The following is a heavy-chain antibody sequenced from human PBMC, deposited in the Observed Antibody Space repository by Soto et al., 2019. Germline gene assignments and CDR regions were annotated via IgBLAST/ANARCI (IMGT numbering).Heavy chain of an antibody. CDR1: GFTISSYS. D-gene: IGHD5-12*01. V-gene: IGHV3-48*02. CDR3: AREGYPFDY. Sequence: GGSLRLSCAASGFTISSYSMNWVRQAPGKGLEWVSYISSSSSTIYYADVKGRLTISRDNAKNSLYLQMNSLRDEDTAVYYCAREGYPFDYWGQGTLVTVSS. J-gene: IGHJ4*02. CDR2: ISSSSSTI.